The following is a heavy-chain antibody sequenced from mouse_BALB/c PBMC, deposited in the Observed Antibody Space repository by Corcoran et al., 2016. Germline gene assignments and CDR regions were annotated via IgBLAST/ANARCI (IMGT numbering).Heavy chain of an antibody. V-gene: IGHV1S136*01. Sequence: EVQLQQSGPELVKPGASVKMSCKASGYTFTSYVMHWVKQKPGQGLEWIGYINPYNDGTKYNEKFKGKATLTSDKSSSTAYMELSSLTSEDSVVYYCARRWGKMGMDYWGQGTSVTVSS. CDR1: GYTFTSYV. J-gene: IGHJ4*01. D-gene: IGHD1-1*02. CDR2: INPYNDGT. CDR3: ARRWGKMGMDY.